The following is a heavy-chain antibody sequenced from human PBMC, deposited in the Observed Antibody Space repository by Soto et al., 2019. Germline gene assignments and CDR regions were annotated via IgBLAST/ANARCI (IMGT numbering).Heavy chain of an antibody. CDR1: GGSISSYY. Sequence: SETLSLTCTVSGGSISSYYWSWIRQPPGKGLEWIGYIYYSGSTNYNPSLKSRVTIPVDTSKNQFSLKLSSVTAADTAVYYCATFSWVGATTGAFDNWGQGTMVTVSS. CDR3: ATFSWVGATTGAFDN. D-gene: IGHD1-26*01. V-gene: IGHV4-59*01. CDR2: IYYSGST. J-gene: IGHJ3*02.